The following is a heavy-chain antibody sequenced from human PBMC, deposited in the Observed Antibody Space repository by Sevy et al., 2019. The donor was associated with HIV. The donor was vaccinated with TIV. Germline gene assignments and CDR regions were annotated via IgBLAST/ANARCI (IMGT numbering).Heavy chain of an antibody. CDR2: INSGGGST. CDR3: ATDVVGGYYDSSGYSDH. CDR1: GFTFTEFV. D-gene: IGHD3-22*01. Sequence: GSLRLSCAASGFTFTEFVMSWVRQAPGKGLGWVSTINSGGGSTYYAAPVKGRFTISRDNSQNTLDLQMNSLRAEDTAVYYYATDVVGGYYDSSGYSDHWGQGTLVTVSS. V-gene: IGHV3-23*01. J-gene: IGHJ4*02.